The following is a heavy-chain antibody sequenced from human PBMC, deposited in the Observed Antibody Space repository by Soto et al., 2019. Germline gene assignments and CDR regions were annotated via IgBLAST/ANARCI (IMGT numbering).Heavy chain of an antibody. CDR3: TTYHGDYNFDH. CDR2: FDPDEAET. D-gene: IGHD4-17*01. Sequence: QVQLVQSGAEVKKPGDSVKVSCKVSGYTLNEVAMHWVRLAPGKGLEWLGGFDPDEAETIYAQHFQGRVTMTEDTSTDTVYMELSSLRSEDTALYFCTTYHGDYNFDHWGQGTLVTVSS. CDR1: GYTLNEVA. J-gene: IGHJ5*02. V-gene: IGHV1-24*01.